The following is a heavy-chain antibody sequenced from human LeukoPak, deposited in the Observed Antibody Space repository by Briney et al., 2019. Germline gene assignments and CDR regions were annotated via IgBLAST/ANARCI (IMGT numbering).Heavy chain of an antibody. V-gene: IGHV3-53*01. D-gene: IGHD3-22*01. CDR1: GFTFSSYN. CDR2: IYSGGST. CDR3: ARTDSSGYYTLDY. J-gene: IGHJ4*02. Sequence: GGSLRLSCAASGFTFSSYNMNWVRQAPGKGLEWVSVIYSGGSTYYADSVKGRFTISRDNSKNTLYLQMNSLRAEDTAVYYCARTDSSGYYTLDYWGQGTLVTVSS.